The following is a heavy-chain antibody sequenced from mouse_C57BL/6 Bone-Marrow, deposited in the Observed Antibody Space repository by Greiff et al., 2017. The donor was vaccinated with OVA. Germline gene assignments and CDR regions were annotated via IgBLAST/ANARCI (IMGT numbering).Heavy chain of an antibody. CDR1: GYTFTSYT. D-gene: IGHD1-3*01. V-gene: IGHV1-4*01. CDR3: ARYIPYWYFDV. CDR2: INPSSGYT. J-gene: IGHJ1*03. Sequence: VQLQQSGAELARPGASVKMSCKASGYTFTSYTMHWVKQRPGQGLEWIGYINPSSGYTKYNQKFKDKATLTADKSSSTAYMQLSSLTSEGSAVYYCARYIPYWYFDVWGTGTTVTVSS.